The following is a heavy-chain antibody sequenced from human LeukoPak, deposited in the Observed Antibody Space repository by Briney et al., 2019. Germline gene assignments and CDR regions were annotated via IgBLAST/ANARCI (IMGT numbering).Heavy chain of an antibody. CDR1: GGSISSSSYY. V-gene: IGHV4-39*01. Sequence: SETLSLTCTVSGGSISSSSYYWGWIRQPPGRGREWIGSIYYSGSTYYNPSLKSRVTISVDTSKNQFSLKLSSVTAADTAVYYCARLGDDYWGQGTLVTVSS. J-gene: IGHJ4*02. CDR2: IYYSGST. CDR3: ARLGDDY.